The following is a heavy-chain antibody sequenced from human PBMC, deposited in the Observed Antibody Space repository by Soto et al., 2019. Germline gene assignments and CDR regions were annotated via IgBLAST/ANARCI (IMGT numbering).Heavy chain of an antibody. CDR2: IYYSGST. J-gene: IGHJ4*02. D-gene: IGHD3-16*01. Sequence: SETLSLTCTVSGGSISSYYWSWIRQPPGKGLEWIGYIYYSGSTNYNPSLKSRVTISVDTSKNQFSLKLSSVTAADTAVYYCAREDLGASPWFDYWGQGTLVTVSS. CDR1: GGSISSYY. V-gene: IGHV4-59*01. CDR3: AREDLGASPWFDY.